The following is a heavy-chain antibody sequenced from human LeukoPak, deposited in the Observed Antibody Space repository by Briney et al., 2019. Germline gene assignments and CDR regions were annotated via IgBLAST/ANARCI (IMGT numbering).Heavy chain of an antibody. V-gene: IGHV3-30*03. Sequence: GGSLRLSCAASGFTFSDYGLHWLRQAPGKGLEWVGMIAYDGNEKHYGDSVQGRFSISGDNSKDALYLQMNSLTAEDTAVYYCAREGGTTGWLTTDFWGQGTRVTVSS. CDR1: GFTFSDYG. CDR3: AREGGTTGWLTTDF. J-gene: IGHJ4*02. CDR2: IAYDGNEK. D-gene: IGHD1-1*01.